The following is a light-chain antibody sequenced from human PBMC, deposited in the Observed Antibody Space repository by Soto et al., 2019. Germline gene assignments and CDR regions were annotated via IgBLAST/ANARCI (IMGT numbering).Light chain of an antibody. CDR2: KAS. CDR1: QSISSW. CDR3: QQFNSFPLT. V-gene: IGKV1-5*03. J-gene: IGKJ4*01. Sequence: DIQMTQSPSTLSASVVDIVTITFLASQSISSWLAWYQQKPGKAPKLLIYKASSLESGVPSRFSGSGSGTDFTLTISSLQPEDFATYYCQQFNSFPLTFGGGTKVDIK.